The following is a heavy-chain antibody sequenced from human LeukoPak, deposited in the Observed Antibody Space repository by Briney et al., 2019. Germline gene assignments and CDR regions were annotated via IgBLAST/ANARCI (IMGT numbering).Heavy chain of an antibody. Sequence: GGSLRLSCAASGFIFSSYEMNWVRQAPGKGLEWVSGINWNGGSTGYADSVKGRFTISRDNAKNSLYLQMNSLRAEDTALYYCARVFDFLIDYWGQGTLVTVSS. CDR2: INWNGGST. V-gene: IGHV3-20*04. CDR3: ARVFDFLIDY. CDR1: GFIFSSYE. J-gene: IGHJ4*02. D-gene: IGHD3/OR15-3a*01.